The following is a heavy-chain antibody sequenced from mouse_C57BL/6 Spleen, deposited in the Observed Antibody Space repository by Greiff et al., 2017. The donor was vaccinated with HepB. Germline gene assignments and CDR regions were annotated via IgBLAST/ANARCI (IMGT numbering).Heavy chain of an antibody. CDR2: ISDGGSYT. V-gene: IGHV5-4*01. D-gene: IGHD2-4*01. CDR1: GFTFSSYA. J-gene: IGHJ2*01. Sequence: EVQLQESGGGLVKPGGSLKLSCAASGFTFSSYAMSWVRQTPEKRLEWVATISDGGSYTYYPDNVKGRFTISRDNAKNNLYLQMSHLKSEDTAMYYCARDHDYDYEDYFDYWGQGTTLTVSS. CDR3: ARDHDYDYEDYFDY.